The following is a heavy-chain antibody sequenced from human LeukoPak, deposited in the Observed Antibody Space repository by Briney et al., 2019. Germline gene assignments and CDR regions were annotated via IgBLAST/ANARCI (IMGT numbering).Heavy chain of an antibody. CDR1: GGSISSYY. Sequence: SETLSLTCAVSGGSISSYYWSWIRQPPGKGLEWIGYIYYSGSTNYNPSLKSRVTISVDTSKNQFSLKLCSVTAADTAVYYCARADVYNYVDYWGQGTLVTVSS. D-gene: IGHD5-24*01. J-gene: IGHJ4*02. CDR3: ARADVYNYVDY. CDR2: IYYSGST. V-gene: IGHV4-59*08.